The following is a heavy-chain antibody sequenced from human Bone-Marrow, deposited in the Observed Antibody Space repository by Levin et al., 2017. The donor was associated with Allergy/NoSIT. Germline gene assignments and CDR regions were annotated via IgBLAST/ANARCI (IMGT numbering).Heavy chain of an antibody. CDR3: VKAIYDFWSGYYDPHSFDY. D-gene: IGHD3-3*01. CDR1: GFTFSSYA. CDR2: ISSNGGST. V-gene: IGHV3-64D*06. Sequence: GGSLRLSCSASGFTFSSYAMHWVRQAPGKGLEYVSAISSNGGSTYYADSVKGRFTISRDNSKNTLYLQMSSLRAEDTAVYYCVKAIYDFWSGYYDPHSFDYWGQGTLVTVSS. J-gene: IGHJ4*02.